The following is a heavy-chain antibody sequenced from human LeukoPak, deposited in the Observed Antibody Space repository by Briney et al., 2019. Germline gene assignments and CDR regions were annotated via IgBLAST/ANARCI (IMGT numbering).Heavy chain of an antibody. CDR2: INHSGST. V-gene: IGHV4-34*01. CDR1: GGSFSGYY. J-gene: IGHJ4*02. CDR3: ARDGRSSSSLDY. Sequence: PSETLSLTCAVYGGSFSGYYWSWIRQPPGKGLEWIGEINHSGSTNYNPSLKSRVTISVDTSKNQFSLKLSSVTAADTAVYYCARDGRSSSSLDYWGQGTLVTVSS. D-gene: IGHD6-6*01.